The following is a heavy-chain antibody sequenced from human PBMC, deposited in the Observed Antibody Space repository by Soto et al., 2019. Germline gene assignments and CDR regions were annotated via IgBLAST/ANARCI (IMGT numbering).Heavy chain of an antibody. CDR1: GFTFSDHY. J-gene: IGHJ4*02. CDR2: TRNKANSYTT. V-gene: IGHV3-72*01. Sequence: EVQLVESGGGLVQPGGSLRLSCAASGFTFSDHYMDWVRQAPGKGLEWVGRTRNKANSYTTEYAASVKGRFTISRDDSKNSRYLQMNSLKTEDTAGYYCARGGRLADFWSGYLDYWGQGTLVTVSS. CDR3: ARGGRLADFWSGYLDY. D-gene: IGHD3-3*01.